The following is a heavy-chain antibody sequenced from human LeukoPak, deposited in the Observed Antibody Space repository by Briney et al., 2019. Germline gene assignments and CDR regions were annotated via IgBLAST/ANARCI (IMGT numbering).Heavy chain of an antibody. D-gene: IGHD3-10*01. V-gene: IGHV3-23*01. Sequence: GGSLRLSCAASGFTFSSYAMSWVRQAPGKGLEWVSSISENGGYTYYADSVKGRFTISRDNSKKTGNLQMNSRRAEDTPVYYCAKYPARPPRRALDYGGQGPRAPVPS. CDR2: ISENGGYT. CDR1: GFTFSSYA. J-gene: IGHJ4*02. CDR3: AKYPARPPRRALDY.